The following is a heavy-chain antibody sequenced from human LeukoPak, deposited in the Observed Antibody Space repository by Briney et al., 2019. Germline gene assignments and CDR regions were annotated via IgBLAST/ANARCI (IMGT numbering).Heavy chain of an antibody. V-gene: IGHV3-9*01. CDR2: ISWNSDKI. CDR3: AKDRWFGEVFFFFDY. CDR1: GFTFHDHA. D-gene: IGHD3-10*01. Sequence: QPGRSLRLSCVASGFTFHDHAMHWVRQVPGKGLEWVSGISWNSDKIAYADSVKGRFTISRDNAKNSLYLQMKSLRVEDTALYYCAKDRWFGEVFFFFDYWGLGTLVTVSS. J-gene: IGHJ4*02.